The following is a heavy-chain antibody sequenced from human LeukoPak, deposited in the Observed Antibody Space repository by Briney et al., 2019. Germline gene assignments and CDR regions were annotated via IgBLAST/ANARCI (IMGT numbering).Heavy chain of an antibody. D-gene: IGHD6-6*01. J-gene: IGHJ4*02. V-gene: IGHV4-34*01. CDR3: ARAGFALAPHRGTPFDY. Sequence: SETLSLTCAVYGGSFSDYYWSWIRQPPGKGLEWIGEINHSGSTNYSPSLKSRVTISVNTSKNQFSLKLTSVTAADTAVYCCARAGFALAPHRGTPFDYWGQGTLVTVSS. CDR1: GGSFSDYY. CDR2: INHSGST.